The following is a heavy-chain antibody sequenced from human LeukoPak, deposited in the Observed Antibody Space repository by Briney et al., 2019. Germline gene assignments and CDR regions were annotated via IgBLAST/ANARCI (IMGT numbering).Heavy chain of an antibody. Sequence: GGSLRLSCAASGFTFSSYWMNWVRQAPGKGLEWVANIKKDGSEKYYVDSVKGRFTISRDNAKNSLYLQMSSLGAEDTAVYYCARYTTAGYSSGWYGPSFDYWGQGTLVTVSS. V-gene: IGHV3-7*01. D-gene: IGHD6-19*01. CDR3: ARYTTAGYSSGWYGPSFDY. J-gene: IGHJ4*02. CDR2: IKKDGSEK. CDR1: GFTFSSYW.